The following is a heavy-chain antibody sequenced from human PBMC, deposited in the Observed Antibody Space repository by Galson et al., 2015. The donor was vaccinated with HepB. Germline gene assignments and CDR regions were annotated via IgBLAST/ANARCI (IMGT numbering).Heavy chain of an antibody. D-gene: IGHD6-13*01. CDR1: GFTFSSYW. J-gene: IGHJ4*02. CDR3: ARTRGAAAGIFDY. V-gene: IGHV3-74*01. Sequence: SLRLACAASGFTFSSYWMHWVRQAPGKGLVWVSRINSDGTYITYADSVKGRFTISRDNAKNKLYLQMNSPRAEDTALYYCARTRGAAAGIFDYWGQGTLVTVSS. CDR2: INSDGTYI.